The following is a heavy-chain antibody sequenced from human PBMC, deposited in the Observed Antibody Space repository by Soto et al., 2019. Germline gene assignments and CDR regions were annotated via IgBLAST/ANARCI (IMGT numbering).Heavy chain of an antibody. Sequence: GGSLRLSCAASGFTFSSYAMHWVRQAPGKGLEWVAVISYDGSNKYYADSVKGRFTISRDNSKNTLYLQMNSLRAEDTAVYYCARGPYSCWFDPWGQGTLVTVSS. CDR2: ISYDGSNK. D-gene: IGHD1-26*01. CDR1: GFTFSSYA. V-gene: IGHV3-30-3*01. CDR3: ARGPYSCWFDP. J-gene: IGHJ5*02.